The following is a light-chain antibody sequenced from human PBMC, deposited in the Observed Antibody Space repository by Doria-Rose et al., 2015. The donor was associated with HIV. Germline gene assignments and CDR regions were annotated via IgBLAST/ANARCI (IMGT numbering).Light chain of an antibody. V-gene: IGKV3-20*01. J-gene: IGKJ1*01. CDR3: HQYGTSWT. Sequence: EIVLTQSPGTLSLSTGERANLSCRASQSSSSTYSAWYQQKPGQAPSLLIYDGSTRATGIPDRFSASGSGTDFTLTINRLEPEDFALYYCHQYGTSWTFGQGTKVEI. CDR1: QSSSSTY. CDR2: DGS.